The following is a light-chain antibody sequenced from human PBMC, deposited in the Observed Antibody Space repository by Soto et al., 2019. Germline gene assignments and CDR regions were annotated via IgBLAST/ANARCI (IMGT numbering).Light chain of an antibody. CDR1: QSVSHA. Sequence: EVVLTQSPATLSLSPGDRATLSCRASQSVSHALAWYQQKPGQAPRLLIHDASSRATGIPARFSGSGSETDFTLTISSREPEDFAVYYCQQRGSWPPSITFGQGTRLETK. CDR3: QQRGSWPPSIT. J-gene: IGKJ5*01. V-gene: IGKV3-11*01. CDR2: DAS.